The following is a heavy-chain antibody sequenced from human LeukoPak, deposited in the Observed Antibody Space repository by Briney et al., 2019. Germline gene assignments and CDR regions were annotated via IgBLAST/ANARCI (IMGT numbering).Heavy chain of an antibody. CDR3: ARDLLEWSFDY. CDR1: GLTVSSTY. V-gene: IGHV3-66*01. CDR2: IYSGGST. D-gene: IGHD3-3*01. J-gene: IGHJ4*02. Sequence: GGSLRLSCAASGLTVSSTYMSSVRQTPGKGLEWVSVIYSGGSTYYADSVKGRFTISRDNSKNTLYLQMNSLRAEDTAVYYCARDLLEWSFDYWGQGTLVTVSS.